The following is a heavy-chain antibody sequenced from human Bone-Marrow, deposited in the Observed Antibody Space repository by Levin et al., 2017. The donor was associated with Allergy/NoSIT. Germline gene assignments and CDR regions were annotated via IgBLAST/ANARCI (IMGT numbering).Heavy chain of an antibody. CDR1: GFTFSSYS. V-gene: IGHV3-48*02. CDR3: ASGYSAGWYGIDY. D-gene: IGHD5-12*01. J-gene: IGHJ4*02. Sequence: GGSLRLSCTASGFTFSSYSMSWVRQAPGKGLEWVSYISGSSSTMYYADSVKGRFTISRDNAKNSLYLQMDSLRDEDTAVYYCASGYSAGWYGIDYWGQGTLVTVSS. CDR2: ISGSSSTM.